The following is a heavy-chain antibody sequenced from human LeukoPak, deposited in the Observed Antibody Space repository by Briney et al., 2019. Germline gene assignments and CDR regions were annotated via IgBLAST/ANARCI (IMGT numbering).Heavy chain of an antibody. CDR1: GGSFSGYY. Sequence: PSETLSLTCAVCGGSFSGYYWTWLRQPPGKGLERVGQINHSGDTNYNPSLKSRATMSVDTSTNQFSLKLTSLTAADTAVYYCARGRDCSGGSCFSWYFDLWGRGTLITVSS. CDR3: ARGRDCSGGSCFSWYFDL. V-gene: IGHV4-34*01. J-gene: IGHJ2*01. D-gene: IGHD2-15*01. CDR2: INHSGDT.